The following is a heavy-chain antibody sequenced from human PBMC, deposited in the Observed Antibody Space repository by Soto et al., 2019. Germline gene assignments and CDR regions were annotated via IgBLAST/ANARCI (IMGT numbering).Heavy chain of an antibody. CDR3: AKGDWDIVATTHFDY. J-gene: IGHJ4*02. D-gene: IGHD5-12*01. V-gene: IGHV3-23*01. CDR2: ISGSGGST. CDR1: GFTFSSYA. Sequence: HPGGSLRLSCAASGFTFSSYAMSWVRQAPGKGLEWVSAISGSGGSTYYADSVKGRFTISRDNSKNTLYLQMNSLRAEDTAVYYCAKGDWDIVATTHFDYWGQGTLVTVSS.